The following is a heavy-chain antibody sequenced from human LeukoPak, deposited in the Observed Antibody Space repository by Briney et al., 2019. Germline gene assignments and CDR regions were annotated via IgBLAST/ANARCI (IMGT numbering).Heavy chain of an antibody. D-gene: IGHD1-14*01. CDR3: ARSYYYYGMDV. CDR2: IYSGGST. V-gene: IGHV3-53*01. Sequence: PGGSLRLSCAVSGLTLSNVWMNWVRQAPGKGLEWVSVIYSGGSTYYADSVKGRFTISRDNSKNTLYLQMNSLRAEDTAVYYCARSYYYYGMDVWGQGTTVTVSS. J-gene: IGHJ6*02. CDR1: GLTLSNVW.